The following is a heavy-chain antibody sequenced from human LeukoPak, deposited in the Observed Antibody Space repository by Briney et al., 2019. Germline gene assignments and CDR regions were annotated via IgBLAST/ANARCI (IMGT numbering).Heavy chain of an antibody. CDR1: GYTFTGCY. Sequence: ASAKVSCKASGYTFTGCYMHWVRQAPGQGLEWMGWINPNSGGTNYAQKFQGRVTMTRDTSISTAYMELSRLRSDDTAVYYCAREVFCSGGSCYGAFDYWGQGTLVTVSS. J-gene: IGHJ4*02. CDR2: INPNSGGT. D-gene: IGHD2-15*01. CDR3: AREVFCSGGSCYGAFDY. V-gene: IGHV1-2*02.